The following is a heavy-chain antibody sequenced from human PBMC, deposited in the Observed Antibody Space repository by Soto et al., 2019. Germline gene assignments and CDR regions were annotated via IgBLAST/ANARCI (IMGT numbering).Heavy chain of an antibody. D-gene: IGHD3-22*01. CDR3: ARGAYYYDSSGYPIIDY. CDR1: GFTFSTYA. V-gene: IGHV3-7*01. Sequence: GGSLRLSCAASGFTFSTYAMQWVRQAPGKGLEWVANIKQDGSEKYFVDSLKGRFTISRDNSKNTLYLQMNSLRAEDTAVYYCARGAYYYDSSGYPIIDYWGQGTLVTVSS. CDR2: IKQDGSEK. J-gene: IGHJ4*02.